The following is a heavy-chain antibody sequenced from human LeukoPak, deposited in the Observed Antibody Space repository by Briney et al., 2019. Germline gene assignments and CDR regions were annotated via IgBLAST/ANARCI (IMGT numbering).Heavy chain of an antibody. V-gene: IGHV4-59*01. CDR3: ARSDTHHIHSSSWHFDY. D-gene: IGHD6-13*01. CDR1: GGSIGTNY. Sequence: SETLSLTCSVSGGSIGTNYWSWIRQVPGKGLEWIGYSSYSGSSNYNPSLKSRVTISVDTSKTQFSLYLNSVTAADTAVYYCARSDTHHIHSSSWHFDYWGQGTLITVSS. CDR2: SSYSGSS. J-gene: IGHJ4*02.